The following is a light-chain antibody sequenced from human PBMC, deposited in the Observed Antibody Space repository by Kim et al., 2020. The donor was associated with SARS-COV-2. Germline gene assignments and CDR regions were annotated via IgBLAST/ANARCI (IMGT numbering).Light chain of an antibody. CDR1: RSDVGSYDR. CDR2: EVR. Sequence: GQSVPISCPGPRSDVGSYDRVSWYQLAPGTAPKLLIYEVRKRPSGVPDRFSGSKSGNTASLTISGLQAEDEAEYYCNSHTSSTAFVFGPGTKVTVL. V-gene: IGLV2-18*02. CDR3: NSHTSSTAFV. J-gene: IGLJ1*01.